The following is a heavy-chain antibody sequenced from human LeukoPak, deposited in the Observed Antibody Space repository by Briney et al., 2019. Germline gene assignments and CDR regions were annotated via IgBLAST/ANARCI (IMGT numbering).Heavy chain of an antibody. J-gene: IGHJ4*02. CDR1: GYTFTSYY. CDR2: INPSGGST. Sequence: ASVKVSCKASGYTFTSYYMYWERHAPGQGLEWMGLINPSGGSTSYAQTFPGRVTMTRDTSTSTVYMELSSLRSEDPAVSYYARDPRIGGDTPRAPATKDYGGQGTLVTVS. V-gene: IGHV1-46*01. CDR3: ARDPRIGGDTPRAPATKDY. D-gene: IGHD3-3*01.